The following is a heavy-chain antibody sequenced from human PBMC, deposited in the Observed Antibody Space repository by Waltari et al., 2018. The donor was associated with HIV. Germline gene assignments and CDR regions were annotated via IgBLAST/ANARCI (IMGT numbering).Heavy chain of an antibody. D-gene: IGHD3-10*01. Sequence: EVQLLESGGGLVQPGGSLRLSCAASGFSFSNYGMSWVRQASGRGMEWVSSIGGIGATIYYADSVKGRFTISRDNSRNILYLQMNSLRAEDTALYFCAKLNTGSEDWGQGTLVTVSS. V-gene: IGHV3-23*01. CDR1: GFSFSNYG. J-gene: IGHJ4*02. CDR3: AKLNTGSED. CDR2: IGGIGATI.